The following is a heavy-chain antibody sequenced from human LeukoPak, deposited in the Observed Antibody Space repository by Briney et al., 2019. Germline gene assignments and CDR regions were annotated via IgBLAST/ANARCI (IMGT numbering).Heavy chain of an antibody. CDR1: GGSISSGGYY. Sequence: SETLSLTCTVSGGSISSGGYYWSWIRQHPGKGLEWIGYIYYSGSTYYNPSLRSRVTISVDTSKNQFSLRLSSVTAADTAVYFCARRRVVVASTDGASGAFDIWGQGTMVTVSS. J-gene: IGHJ3*02. D-gene: IGHD2-15*01. CDR2: IYYSGST. CDR3: ARRRVVVASTDGASGAFDI. V-gene: IGHV4-31*03.